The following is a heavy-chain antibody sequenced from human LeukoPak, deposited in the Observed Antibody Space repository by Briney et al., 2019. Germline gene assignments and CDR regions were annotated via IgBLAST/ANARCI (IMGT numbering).Heavy chain of an antibody. D-gene: IGHD3-22*01. CDR3: ASLYYDSSGYYYKGHAFDI. J-gene: IGHJ3*02. CDR1: GYTFTGYY. CDR2: INPNSGGT. V-gene: IGHV1-2*02. Sequence: ASVKASCKASGYTFTGYYMHWVRQAPGQGLEWMGWINPNSGGTNYAQKFQGRVTMTRDTSISTAYMELSRLRSDDTAVYYCASLYYDSSGYYYKGHAFDIWGQGTMVTVSS.